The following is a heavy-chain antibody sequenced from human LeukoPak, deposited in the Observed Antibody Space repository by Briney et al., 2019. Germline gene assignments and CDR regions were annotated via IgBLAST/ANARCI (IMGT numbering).Heavy chain of an antibody. CDR3: ETGSHSGFDY. V-gene: IGHV6-1*01. J-gene: IGHJ4*02. CDR1: GDSLSKNNVA. CDR2: TYYRPKFNT. Sequence: SQTLSLTCAISGDSLSKNNVAWNWIRQSPSRGLGWLGRTYYRPKFNTDYAVSVKSRIAINSDTSKNQFSLQLNSVTPEDTGVYYCETGSHSGFDYWGQGTLVTVSS. D-gene: IGHD3-10*01.